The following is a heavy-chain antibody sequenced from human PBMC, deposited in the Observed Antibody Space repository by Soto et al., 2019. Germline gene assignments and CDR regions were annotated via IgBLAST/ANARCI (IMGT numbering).Heavy chain of an antibody. Sequence: PGGSLRLSCAASGFKFSSYGMHWVRQAPCKGLEWVAAISYDGRNKYYADSVKGRFTISRDNSQNTLFLQMNSLRGDDTAVYYCAKDWKWEAFYYGMNVWGQGTTVTVSS. CDR3: AKDWKWEAFYYGMNV. V-gene: IGHV3-30*18. J-gene: IGHJ6*02. CDR1: GFKFSSYG. CDR2: ISYDGRNK. D-gene: IGHD1-26*01.